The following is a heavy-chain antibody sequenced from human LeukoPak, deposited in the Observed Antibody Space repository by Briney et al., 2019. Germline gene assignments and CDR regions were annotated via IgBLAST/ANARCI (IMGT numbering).Heavy chain of an antibody. CDR1: GFTFSSYA. V-gene: IGHV3-21*01. CDR2: ISSSSSYI. CDR3: ASHLYCSSTSCPDY. D-gene: IGHD2-2*01. Sequence: GGSLRLSCAASGFTFSSYAMSWVRQAPGKGLEWVSSISSSSSYIYYADSVKGRFTISRDNAKNSLYLQMNSLRAEDTAVYYCASHLYCSSTSCPDYWGQGTLVTVSS. J-gene: IGHJ4*02.